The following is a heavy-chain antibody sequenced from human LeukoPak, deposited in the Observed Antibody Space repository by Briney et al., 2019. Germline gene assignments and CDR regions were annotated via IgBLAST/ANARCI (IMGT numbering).Heavy chain of an antibody. CDR1: GFIFSDHY. J-gene: IGHJ4*01. Sequence: GGSLRLSCAASGFIFSDHYIDWVRQAPGEGLEWVGRSRDKGNSYTTAYAASVRGRFTISRDDSKNSLYLQMNSLKIEDTAVYYCTKLARAPRDFDYWGQGTLVTVSS. CDR3: TKLARAPRDFDY. CDR2: SRDKGNSYTT. V-gene: IGHV3-72*01. D-gene: IGHD3-10*01.